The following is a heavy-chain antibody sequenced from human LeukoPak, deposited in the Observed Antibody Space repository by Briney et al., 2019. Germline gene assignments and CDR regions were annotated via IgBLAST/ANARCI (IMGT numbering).Heavy chain of an antibody. Sequence: PSETLSLTCAVYGGSFSGHFWSWIRQAPGKGLEWIGEIDHSGATNYNPSLKCRVTILIDTSKNQFSLKLTSVTAADTAVYYCARRIDVGCLSTSCYGHGAFDIWGQGTGVTVSS. V-gene: IGHV4-34*01. CDR3: ARRIDVGCLSTSCYGHGAFDI. CDR2: IDHSGAT. D-gene: IGHD2-2*01. J-gene: IGHJ3*02. CDR1: GGSFSGHF.